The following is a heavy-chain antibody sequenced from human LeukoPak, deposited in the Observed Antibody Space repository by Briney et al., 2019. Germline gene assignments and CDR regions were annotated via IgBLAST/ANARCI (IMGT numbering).Heavy chain of an antibody. CDR2: IRSKAYGGTT. Sequence: GGSLRLSCTASGSTFGDYAMSWVRQAPGKGLEWVGFIRSKAYGGTTEYAASVKGRFTIPRDDSKSIAYLQMNSLKTEDTAVYYCTREGIAAAGLDYWGQGTLVTVSS. J-gene: IGHJ4*02. D-gene: IGHD6-13*01. CDR1: GSTFGDYA. V-gene: IGHV3-49*04. CDR3: TREGIAAAGLDY.